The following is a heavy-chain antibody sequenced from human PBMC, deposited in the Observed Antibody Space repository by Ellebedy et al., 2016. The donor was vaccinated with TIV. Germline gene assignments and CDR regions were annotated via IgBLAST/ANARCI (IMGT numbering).Heavy chain of an antibody. D-gene: IGHD5-18*01. J-gene: IGHJ6*02. CDR1: GFTFSSYW. CDR3: ARDAQYGYHMTSSYYYYGMDV. CDR2: IKQDGSEK. Sequence: GESLKISCAASGFTFSSYWMSWVRQAPGKGLEWVANIKQDGSEKYYVDSVKGRFTISRDNAKNSLYLQMNSLRVEDTAVYYCARDAQYGYHMTSSYYYYGMDVWGQGTTVTVSS. V-gene: IGHV3-7*01.